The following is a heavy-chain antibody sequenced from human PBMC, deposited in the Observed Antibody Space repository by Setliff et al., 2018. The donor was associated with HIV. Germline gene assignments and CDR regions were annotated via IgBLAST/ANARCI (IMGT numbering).Heavy chain of an antibody. J-gene: IGHJ6*02. D-gene: IGHD3-10*01. CDR3: SRSGVPPYYYYGMDV. CDR1: GYTFTNYY. CDR2: INSYNGNT. V-gene: IGHV1-18*04. Sequence: GASVKVSCKASGYTFTNYYIHWVRQAPGQGLEWMGWINSYNGNTKFAQKFQGRVTMTTDTSTTTAFMELRSLKADDTGIYYCSRSGVPPYYYYGMDVWGQGTTVTVSS.